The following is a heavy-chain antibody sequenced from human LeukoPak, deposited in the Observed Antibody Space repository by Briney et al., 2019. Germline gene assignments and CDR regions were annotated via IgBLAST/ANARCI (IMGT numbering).Heavy chain of an antibody. CDR3: ARGGGGYHVDY. D-gene: IGHD2-15*01. V-gene: IGHV4-59*02. Sequence: SETLSLTCTVSGGSVSNFYWSWIRQPPGKGPEWIGYIYSSEYTNYNPSLKSRVTISADTSKNQVSLKLTSVTAADTAVFYCARGGGGYHVDYWGQGTLVTVSS. CDR1: GGSVSNFY. J-gene: IGHJ4*02. CDR2: IYSSEYT.